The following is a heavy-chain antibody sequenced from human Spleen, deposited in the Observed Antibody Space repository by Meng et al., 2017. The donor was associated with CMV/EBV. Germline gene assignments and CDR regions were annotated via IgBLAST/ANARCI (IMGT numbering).Heavy chain of an antibody. J-gene: IGHJ5*02. D-gene: IGHD2-8*01. V-gene: IGHV3-30*12. CDR3: ARDHGNGCFDP. Sequence: GESLKISCAASGFTFSNYGMHWVRQAPGKGLEWVASMSFDGTTKYYADSVKGRFTISRDNSKNMVYLQMNSLRAEDTAVYYCARDHGNGCFDPWGQGTLVTVSS. CDR1: GFTFSNYG. CDR2: MSFDGTTK.